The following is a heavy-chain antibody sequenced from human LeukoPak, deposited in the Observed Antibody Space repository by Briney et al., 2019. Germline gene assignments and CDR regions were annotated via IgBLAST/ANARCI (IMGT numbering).Heavy chain of an antibody. D-gene: IGHD6-19*01. CDR2: ISDSGANT. V-gene: IGHV3-23*01. Sequence: GGSLRLSCAASGFTFSSHAMSWVRQAPGKGLEWVSTISDSGANTYYADSVRGRFTISRDNSKNTLYLQKNSLRADDTAIYYCAKSMTLQWRGFFDLWGRGTHVTVSS. CDR3: AKSMTLQWRGFFDL. J-gene: IGHJ2*01. CDR1: GFTFSSHA.